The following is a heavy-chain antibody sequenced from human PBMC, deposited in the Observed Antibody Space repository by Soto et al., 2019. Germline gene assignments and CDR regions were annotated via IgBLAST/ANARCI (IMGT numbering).Heavy chain of an antibody. J-gene: IGHJ6*02. Sequence: DVQLLESGGGLVQPGGSLKLSCAASEFTFSSHAMRWVRQAPGKGLEWVSSTSPSGDMSYYADSVRGRFTIARDNSKNTLYLQMNSLRAEDADDYYCAKVRQGSYAMDVWGQGTSVTVSS. CDR1: EFTFSSHA. V-gene: IGHV3-23*01. CDR3: AKVRQGSYAMDV. CDR2: TSPSGDMS.